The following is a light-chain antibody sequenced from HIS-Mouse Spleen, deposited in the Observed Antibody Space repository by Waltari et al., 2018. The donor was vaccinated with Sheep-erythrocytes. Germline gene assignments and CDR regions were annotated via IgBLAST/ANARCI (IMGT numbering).Light chain of an antibody. V-gene: IGKV1-9*01. CDR1: QGISSY. CDR3: QQLNSYPHT. CDR2: AAS. J-gene: IGKJ2*01. Sequence: DTQLTQSPSFLSASVGDRGTITCRASQGISSYLAWNPQKPGKAPKLLIYAASTFQSGVPSRFSGSGSGTEFTLTISSLQPEDFATYYCQQLNSYPHTFGQGTKLGIK.